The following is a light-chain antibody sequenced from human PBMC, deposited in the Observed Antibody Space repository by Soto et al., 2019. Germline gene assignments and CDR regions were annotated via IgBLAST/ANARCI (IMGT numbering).Light chain of an antibody. Sequence: QSVLTQPASVSGSPGQSITISCTGTSSDVGGHNYVSWYQQHPGRAPKLMIYEVSNRPSGVSNRFSGSKSGNTASLTISGLQPEDEADYYCQAYDYSLTASVFGVGTKVTVL. CDR2: EVS. CDR1: SSDVGGHNY. CDR3: QAYDYSLTASV. J-gene: IGLJ3*02. V-gene: IGLV2-14*01.